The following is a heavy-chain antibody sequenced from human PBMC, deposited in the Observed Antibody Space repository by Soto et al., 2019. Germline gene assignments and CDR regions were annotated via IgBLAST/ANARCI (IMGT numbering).Heavy chain of an antibody. CDR2: ISYDGSNK. J-gene: IGHJ6*02. Sequence: GGSLRLSXAASGFTFSSSGRQSVPHTQTKGLAWVSVISYDGSNKYCADSVEGRFTISRATSKNTLYMQMNTLRAEDTAVYYCAKNQGSSPSYYYSAMDVSGQGTAVTSP. D-gene: IGHD6-6*01. CDR3: AKNQGSSPSYYYSAMDV. V-gene: IGHV3-30*18. CDR1: GFTFSSSG.